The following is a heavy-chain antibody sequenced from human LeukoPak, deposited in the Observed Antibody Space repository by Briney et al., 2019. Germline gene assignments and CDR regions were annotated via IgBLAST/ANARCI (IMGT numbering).Heavy chain of an antibody. CDR1: GFTFSSYW. CDR3: AKPINTEIVIIPAANNWFDS. Sequence: QPGGSLRLSCAASGFTFSSYWMHWVRQAPGKGLVWVSRINSDGSSTSYADSVKGRFNISRDNSKNTLYLQMNSLRNDDTAVYYCAKPINTEIVIIPAANNWFDSWGQGTLVSVSS. J-gene: IGHJ5*01. V-gene: IGHV3-74*01. CDR2: INSDGSST. D-gene: IGHD2-2*01.